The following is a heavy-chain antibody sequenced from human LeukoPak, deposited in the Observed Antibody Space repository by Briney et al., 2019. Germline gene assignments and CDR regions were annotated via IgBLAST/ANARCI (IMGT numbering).Heavy chain of an antibody. D-gene: IGHD4-11*01. J-gene: IGHJ4*02. V-gene: IGHV4-59*01. CDR3: ASVDYQCYFDY. Sequence: PSETLSLTCTVSGGSISSYYWSWIRQPPGKGLEWIGYIYYSGSTRYNPSLNSRFTISVNTSKSQFSLKLSSVTAADTAVYYCASVDYQCYFDYWGQGTLVTVSS. CDR2: IYYSGST. CDR1: GGSISSYY.